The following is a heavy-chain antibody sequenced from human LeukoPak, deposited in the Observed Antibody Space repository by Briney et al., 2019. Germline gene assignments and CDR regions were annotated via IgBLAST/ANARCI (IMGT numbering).Heavy chain of an antibody. Sequence: GGSLRLSCAASRFTFRNYAMHWVRQAPGKGLEWVAVISSDGTNKDYADSVKGRFSISRDNSKNTLYLQMIRLRADDTAVYYCARDRSQEFDPWGQGTLVTVSS. J-gene: IGHJ5*02. CDR3: ARDRSQEFDP. CDR1: RFTFRNYA. D-gene: IGHD3-10*01. CDR2: ISSDGTNK. V-gene: IGHV3-30*04.